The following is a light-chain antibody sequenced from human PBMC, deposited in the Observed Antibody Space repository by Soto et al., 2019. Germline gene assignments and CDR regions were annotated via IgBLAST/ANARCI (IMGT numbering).Light chain of an antibody. V-gene: IGKV3-15*01. J-gene: IGKJ4*01. CDR2: DAS. CDR1: KSVSSK. Sequence: EIVMTQSPATLSVSPGERATLSCRASKSVSSKLVWYQKKPGQAPRLLIHDASTRATGVPTRFSGSRSGAEFTLTINSLQSEDFAVYYCQPYKNWPLTFGGGTKVDI. CDR3: QPYKNWPLT.